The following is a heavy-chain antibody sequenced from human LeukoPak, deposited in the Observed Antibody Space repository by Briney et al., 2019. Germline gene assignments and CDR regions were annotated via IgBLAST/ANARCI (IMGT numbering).Heavy chain of an antibody. CDR1: GYIFNNYG. CDR3: ARGPDIYGGPGDYYYMDV. D-gene: IGHD4-23*01. Sequence: ASVKVSCKASGYIFNNYGISWVRQAPGQGLEWMGWISAYNGNKNYVQKFQGRITMTTDISTTTAYVELRSLRSDDTAVYYCARGPDIYGGPGDYYYMDVWGKGTMVAISS. V-gene: IGHV1-18*01. CDR2: ISAYNGNK. J-gene: IGHJ6*03.